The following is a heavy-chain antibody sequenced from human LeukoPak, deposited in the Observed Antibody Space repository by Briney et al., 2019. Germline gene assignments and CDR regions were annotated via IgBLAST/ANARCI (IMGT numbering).Heavy chain of an antibody. CDR2: ISAYNGNT. V-gene: IGHV1-18*01. CDR3: ARDPSITIFGVVTPYFDY. J-gene: IGHJ4*02. CDR1: GYTFTSYG. D-gene: IGHD3-3*01. Sequence: ASVKVSCXASGYTFTSYGISWVRQAPGQGLEWMGWISAYNGNTNYAQTLQGRVTMTTDTSTSTAYMELRSLSSDDTAVYYCARDPSITIFGVVTPYFDYWGQGTLVTVSS.